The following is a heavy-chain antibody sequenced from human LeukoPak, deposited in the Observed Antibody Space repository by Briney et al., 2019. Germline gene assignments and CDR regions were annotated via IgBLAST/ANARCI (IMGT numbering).Heavy chain of an antibody. V-gene: IGHV5-51*01. CDR3: ARTGYTSGWYVGSFDY. CDR1: GYSFTSYW. CDR2: FYPGDSDT. D-gene: IGHD6-19*01. Sequence: GESLKISCKGSGYSFTSYWIGWVRQMPGKGLEWMGIFYPGDSDTKYSPSFQGQVTISADKSISTAYLQWSSLKASDTAMYYCARTGYTSGWYVGSFDYWGQGTLVTVSS. J-gene: IGHJ4*02.